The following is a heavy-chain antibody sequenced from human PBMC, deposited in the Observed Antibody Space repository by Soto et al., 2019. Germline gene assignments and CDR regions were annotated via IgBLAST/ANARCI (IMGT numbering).Heavy chain of an antibody. V-gene: IGHV1-69*13. Sequence: SVKVSCKASGGTFSSYAISWVRQAPGQGLEWMGGIIPIFGTANYAQKFQGRVTIAADESTSTAYMELSSLRSEDTAVYYCGSSSSNYYYYGMDVWGQGTTVTVSS. CDR1: GGTFSSYA. D-gene: IGHD6-6*01. J-gene: IGHJ6*02. CDR2: IIPIFGTA. CDR3: GSSSSNYYYYGMDV.